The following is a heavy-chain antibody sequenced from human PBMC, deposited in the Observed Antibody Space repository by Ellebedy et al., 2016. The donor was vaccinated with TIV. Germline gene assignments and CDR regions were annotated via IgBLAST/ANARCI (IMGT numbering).Heavy chain of an antibody. CDR2: IYHNGNT. J-gene: IGHJ4*02. CDR1: GGPISSYY. Sequence: MPSETLSLTCTVPGGPISSYYWTWIRQPPGKGLEWIGYIYHNGNTNYNPSLKSRVTISVDTSKNQFSLKLSSVTAADTAVYYCARQYNYGTSGYYVDYWGQGTLLTVSS. D-gene: IGHD3-22*01. CDR3: ARQYNYGTSGYYVDY. V-gene: IGHV4-59*08.